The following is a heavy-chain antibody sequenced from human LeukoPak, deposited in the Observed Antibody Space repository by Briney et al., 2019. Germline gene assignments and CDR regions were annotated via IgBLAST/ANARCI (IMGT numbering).Heavy chain of an antibody. CDR1: GFTFRSYY. Sequence: GGSLRLSCAASGFTFRSYYMHWVRQAPGKGLEWVAVVWYDESNKYYVDSVKGRFTISRDNSKNTLYLQMNSLRVEDTALYYCAREDSSGAFDIWGQGTMVTVSS. J-gene: IGHJ3*02. D-gene: IGHD3-22*01. V-gene: IGHV3-33*01. CDR2: VWYDESNK. CDR3: AREDSSGAFDI.